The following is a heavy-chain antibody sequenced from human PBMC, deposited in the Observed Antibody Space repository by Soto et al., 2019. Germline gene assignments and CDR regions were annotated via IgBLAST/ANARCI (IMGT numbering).Heavy chain of an antibody. CDR3: AAEPSPRGPGY. CDR1: GFTFSSSA. J-gene: IGHJ4*02. CDR2: IVVGSGNT. V-gene: IGHV1-58*01. Sequence: PSVKVSCKASGFTFSSSAVQWVRQARGQRLEWIGWIVVGSGNTDYAEKFQERVTITRDMSTSTAYMELSSLRSEDTAVYYCAAEPSPRGPGYWCQGTLVTVSS.